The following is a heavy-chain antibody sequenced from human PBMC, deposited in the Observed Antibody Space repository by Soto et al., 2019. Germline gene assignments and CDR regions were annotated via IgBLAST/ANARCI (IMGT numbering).Heavy chain of an antibody. CDR2: IGNRGDTM. Sequence: QVQLVESGGGLVKPGGSLRLSCTASGFSLSDYYMSWTRQAPGKGLEWISYIGNRGDTMFYADSVKGRFTISRDNAKNSRYVQMDSLRAEDTGVYYCARDRGRYGDYMSDYWGQGTLVTVSS. CDR3: ARDRGRYGDYMSDY. CDR1: GFSLSDYY. J-gene: IGHJ4*02. D-gene: IGHD3-16*01. V-gene: IGHV3-11*01.